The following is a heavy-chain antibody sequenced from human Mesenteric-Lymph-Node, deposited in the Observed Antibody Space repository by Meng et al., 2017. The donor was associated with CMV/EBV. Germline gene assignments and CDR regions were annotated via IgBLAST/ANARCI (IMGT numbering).Heavy chain of an antibody. CDR2: IYYSGST. Sequence: SETLSLTCTVSGGSISSSSYYWGWIRQPPGKGLEWIGSIYYSGSTYYNPSLKSRVTISVDTSKNQFSLKLSSVTAADTAVYYCARLNNWFDPWGQRTLVTVSS. CDR1: GGSISSSSYY. V-gene: IGHV4-39*01. CDR3: ARLNNWFDP. J-gene: IGHJ5*02.